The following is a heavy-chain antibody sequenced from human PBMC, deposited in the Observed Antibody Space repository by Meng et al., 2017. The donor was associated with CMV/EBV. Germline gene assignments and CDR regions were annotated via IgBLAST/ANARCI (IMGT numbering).Heavy chain of an antibody. V-gene: IGHV3-30*09. CDR1: GITFCCCA. Sequence: VRLGDSGEEAVLPGKVLRHACATSGITFCCCAMHSVRRTTGKGLGWVSVISCDGNNTYYSDGVEARFAISRNNSTYTLFRHMNSLRAEDSSVYYCTKGQDGIAAHLDYWGQGTLVTVSS. CDR3: TKGQDGIAAHLDY. CDR2: ISCDGNNT. J-gene: IGHJ4*02. D-gene: IGHD6-6*01.